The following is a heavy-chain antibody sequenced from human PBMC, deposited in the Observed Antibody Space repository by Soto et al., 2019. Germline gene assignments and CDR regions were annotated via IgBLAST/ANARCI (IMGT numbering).Heavy chain of an antibody. D-gene: IGHD3-9*01. CDR3: ARRGGDDILTGYRY. CDR1: GFSFSYYW. Sequence: EVQLVESGGGLVQPGGSLRLSCAASGFSFSYYWMHWVRQAPGKGLVWVSHINRDGSSTDYGDSVTGRFTISRDNAKNTLYLQMNSLRAEDTAVYYCARRGGDDILTGYRYWGQGTLVIVSS. J-gene: IGHJ4*02. CDR2: INRDGSST. V-gene: IGHV3-74*01.